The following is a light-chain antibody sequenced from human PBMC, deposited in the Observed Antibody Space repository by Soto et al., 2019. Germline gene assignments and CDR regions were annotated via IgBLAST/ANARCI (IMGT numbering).Light chain of an antibody. Sequence: DIVMTQSPDSLAVSLGERATIHCKSSQRVLYSSNHKNYLAWYQQKPGQPPKLLIYWASTRESGVPDRFSGSWSVTDYALTMSSLQAGDLAFYNCQLYYRPLAWTFGQGTKVGIK. CDR1: QRVLYSSNHKNY. CDR2: WAS. CDR3: QLYYRPLAWT. V-gene: IGKV4-1*01. J-gene: IGKJ1*01.